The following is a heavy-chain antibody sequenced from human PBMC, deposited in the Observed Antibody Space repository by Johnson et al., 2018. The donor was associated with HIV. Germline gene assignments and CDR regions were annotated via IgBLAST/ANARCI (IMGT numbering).Heavy chain of an antibody. J-gene: IGHJ3*02. CDR2: ISYDGSNK. CDR3: ARDGFWVGAFDI. CDR1: GFTFSSYG. D-gene: IGHD3-10*01. Sequence: QVQLVESGGGVVQPGTSLRLSCEASGFTFSSYGMHWVRQAPGKGLEWAAVISYDGSNKHYADSVKGRFTISSDNPKTTLSLQMNSLRAEDTAVYYCARDGFWVGAFDIWGQGTMVTVSS. V-gene: IGHV3-30*19.